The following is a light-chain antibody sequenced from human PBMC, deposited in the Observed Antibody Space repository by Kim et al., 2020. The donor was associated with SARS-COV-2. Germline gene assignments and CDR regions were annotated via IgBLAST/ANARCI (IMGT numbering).Light chain of an antibody. CDR3: QKYGSSPPYT. CDR1: QSVSSSY. J-gene: IGKJ2*01. Sequence: EIVLTQSPGTLSLSPGERVTLSCRASQSVSSSYLAWYQQKPGQAPRLLIYGASNGATGIPDRFSGSGSGTDFTLTISSLEPEDFAVYYCQKYGSSPPYTFGQGTKLEI. CDR2: GAS. V-gene: IGKV3-20*01.